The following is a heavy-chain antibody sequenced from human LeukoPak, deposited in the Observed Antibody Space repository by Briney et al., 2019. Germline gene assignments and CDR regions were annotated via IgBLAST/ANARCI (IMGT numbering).Heavy chain of an antibody. CDR3: ARGASPFDY. CDR1: GGSFSGYY. J-gene: IGHJ4*02. Sequence: PSETLSLTCAVYGGSFSGYYWSWIRQPPGKGLEWIGEINHSGSTNYNPSLKSRVTISVDTSKNQFFLKLSSVTAADTAVYYCARGASPFDYWGQGTLVTVSS. V-gene: IGHV4-34*01. D-gene: IGHD6-6*01. CDR2: INHSGST.